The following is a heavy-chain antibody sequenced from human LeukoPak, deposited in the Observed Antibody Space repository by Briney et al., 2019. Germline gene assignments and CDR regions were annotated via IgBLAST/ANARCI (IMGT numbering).Heavy chain of an antibody. CDR2: IWYDGSSE. J-gene: IGHJ4*02. V-gene: IGHV3-33*01. Sequence: GRSLRLSCAASGFTFSTYGMHWVRQAPGKGLEWVAAIWYDGSSEYYADSVKGQFTIYRDNPKNTLYLQMNSLRGEDTAVYYCARTYGSGSYPMDYRGQGTLVTVSP. D-gene: IGHD3-10*01. CDR1: GFTFSTYG. CDR3: ARTYGSGSYPMDY.